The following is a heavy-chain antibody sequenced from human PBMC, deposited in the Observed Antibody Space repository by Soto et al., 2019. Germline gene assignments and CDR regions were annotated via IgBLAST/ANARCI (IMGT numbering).Heavy chain of an antibody. J-gene: IGHJ4*02. CDR1: GYAFTTYG. Sequence: QVHLVQSGAEVKKPGASVKVSCQASGYAFTTYGITWVRQVPGQGLEWMGWISAHNGNTNYAQKLQGRVTVTRDTSTSTAYMELRSLRSDDTAVYYCARGRYGDYWGQGALVTVSS. CDR3: ARGRYGDY. V-gene: IGHV1-18*01. D-gene: IGHD1-1*01. CDR2: ISAHNGNT.